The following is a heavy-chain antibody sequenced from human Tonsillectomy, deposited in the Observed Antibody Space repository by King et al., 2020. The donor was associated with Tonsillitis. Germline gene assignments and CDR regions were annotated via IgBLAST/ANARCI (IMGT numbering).Heavy chain of an antibody. CDR3: GSTYSNPPHQSRVTISRDPSQDRFSLRLSPGTAADTAVYYCARDLPPGD. V-gene: IGHV4-31*01. CDR2: IYYSGST. J-gene: IGHJ4*02. CDR1: GGSISSGGYS. D-gene: IGHD3-10*01. Sequence: VQLQESGPGLVKPSQTLSLTCTVSGGSISSGGYSWSWIRPHPGKGLEWIWYIYYSGSTSYNPSLTSPVTISVDTSKNPFSLKLSSVAAADTAGVYSGSTYSNPPHQSRVTISRDPSQDRFSLRLSPGTAADTAVYYCARDLPPGDWGQGTLVTVSS.